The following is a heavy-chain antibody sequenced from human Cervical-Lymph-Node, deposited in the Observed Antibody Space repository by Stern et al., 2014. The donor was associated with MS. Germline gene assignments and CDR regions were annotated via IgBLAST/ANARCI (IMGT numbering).Heavy chain of an antibody. CDR1: GGTLSNYA. D-gene: IGHD1-26*01. CDR2: SIPIFDTV. Sequence: VQLVQSGAEVKKPGSSVKVSCKASGGTLSNYAISWVRQAPGQGLEWMGGSIPIFDTVTYAQKFQGRVTITADESTSTAYMELSSLRSEDTAVYYCARGPRSQSGGSSWFDPWGQGTLVTVSS. J-gene: IGHJ5*02. V-gene: IGHV1-69*01. CDR3: ARGPRSQSGGSSWFDP.